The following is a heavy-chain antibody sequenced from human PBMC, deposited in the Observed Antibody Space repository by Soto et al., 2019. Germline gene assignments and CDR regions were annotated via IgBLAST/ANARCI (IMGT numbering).Heavy chain of an antibody. D-gene: IGHD3-22*01. V-gene: IGHV1-2*04. J-gene: IGHJ4*02. Sequence: ASVKVSCKASGYTFTGYYMHWVRQAPGQGLEWMGWINPNSGGTNYAQKFQGWVTMTRDTSISTAYMELSRLRSDDTAVYYCARDGNPYYYDSRGPFDYWGQGTLVTVSS. CDR2: INPNSGGT. CDR3: ARDGNPYYYDSRGPFDY. CDR1: GYTFTGYY.